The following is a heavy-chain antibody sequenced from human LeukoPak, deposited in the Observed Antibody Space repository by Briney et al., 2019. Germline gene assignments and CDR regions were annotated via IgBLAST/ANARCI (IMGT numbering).Heavy chain of an antibody. Sequence: SVKVSCKASGGTFSSYAISWVRQAPGQGLEWMGGIIPIFGTTNYAQKFQGRVTITADESTSTAYMELSSLRSEDTAVYYCAREVSGYLSRYFDFWGRGTLVIASS. J-gene: IGHJ2*01. CDR1: GGTFSSYA. CDR3: AREVSGYLSRYFDF. CDR2: IIPIFGTT. D-gene: IGHD5-18*01. V-gene: IGHV1-69*13.